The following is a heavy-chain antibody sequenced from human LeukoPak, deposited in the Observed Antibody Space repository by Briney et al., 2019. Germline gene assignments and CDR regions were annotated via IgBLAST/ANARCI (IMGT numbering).Heavy chain of an antibody. CDR3: ATGGFLEWLCLDY. CDR1: GYTLTELS. V-gene: IGHV1-24*01. CDR2: FDPEDGET. Sequence: ASVKVSFKVSGYTLTELSMHWVRQAPGKGLEWMGGFDPEDGETIYAQKFQGRVTMTEDTSTDTAYMELSSLRSEDTAVYYCATGGFLEWLCLDYWGQGTLVTVSS. J-gene: IGHJ4*02. D-gene: IGHD3-3*01.